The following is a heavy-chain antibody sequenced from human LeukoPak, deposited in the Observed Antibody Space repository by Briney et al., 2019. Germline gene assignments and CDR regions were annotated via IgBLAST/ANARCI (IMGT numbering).Heavy chain of an antibody. D-gene: IGHD3-3*01. CDR3: AKSYYDFWSGAHFDY. CDR1: GFTVSSNY. J-gene: IGHJ4*02. Sequence: GGSLRLSCAASGFTVSSNYMSWVRQAPGKGLEWVSVIYAGGSRYYADSVKGRFTISRDNSKNTLYLQMNSLRAEDTAVYYCAKSYYDFWSGAHFDYWGQGTLVTVSS. CDR2: IYAGGSR. V-gene: IGHV3-53*05.